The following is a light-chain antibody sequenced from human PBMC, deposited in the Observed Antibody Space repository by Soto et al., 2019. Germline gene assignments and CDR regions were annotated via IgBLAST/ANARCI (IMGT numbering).Light chain of an antibody. CDR2: DAS. Sequence: DIQMTQSPSSLSASVGDRVTITCQASHDINNYLNWYQQKPWKAPKLLIYDASNMETGIPSRFSGGGSGTDFTFTISSLQSEDIATYYCQQYGNLLWTFGQGTRVEIK. CDR1: HDINNY. J-gene: IGKJ1*01. CDR3: QQYGNLLWT. V-gene: IGKV1-33*01.